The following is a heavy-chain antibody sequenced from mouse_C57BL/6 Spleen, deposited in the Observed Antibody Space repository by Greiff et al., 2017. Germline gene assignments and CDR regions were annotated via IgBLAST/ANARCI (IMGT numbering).Heavy chain of an antibody. Sequence: VQLQQPGTELVKPGASVKLSCKASGYTFTSYWMHWVKQRPGQGLEWIGNINPSNGGTNYNEKFKSKATLTVDKSTSTDYMQLNSLTSEDSAVYYCAYGSRGYAMDYWGQGTSVTVSS. V-gene: IGHV1-53*01. CDR2: INPSNGGT. CDR1: GYTFTSYW. CDR3: AYGSRGYAMDY. J-gene: IGHJ4*01. D-gene: IGHD1-1*01.